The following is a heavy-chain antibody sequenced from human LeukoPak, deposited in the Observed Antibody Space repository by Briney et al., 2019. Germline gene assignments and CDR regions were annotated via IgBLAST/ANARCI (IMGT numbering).Heavy chain of an antibody. V-gene: IGHV3-20*01. J-gene: IGHJ6*03. CDR2: INWNGGSA. Sequence: GGSLRLSCAASGFTFDDYGMSWVRQAPGKGLEWVSGINWNGGSAGYADSVEGRFTISRDNAKNSLYLQMNSLRAEDTALYHCARGGSSWYYYYMDVWGKGTTVTVSS. D-gene: IGHD6-13*01. CDR3: ARGGSSWYYYYMDV. CDR1: GFTFDDYG.